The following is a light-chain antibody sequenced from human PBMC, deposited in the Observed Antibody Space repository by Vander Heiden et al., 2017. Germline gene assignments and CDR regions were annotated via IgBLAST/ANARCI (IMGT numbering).Light chain of an antibody. CDR1: NLGDTY. V-gene: IGLV3-1*01. Sequence: SYALTEPPSVSVCPGQTASITCSGDNLGDTYACWHQQKPGQSLVLVIYKDSNRAAGNPVRFSASPSGTTATPTISWTQAGDDDYYDLQAWNSSTGTFGGGTKRTVL. J-gene: IGLJ2*01. CDR2: KDS. CDR3: QAWNSSTGT.